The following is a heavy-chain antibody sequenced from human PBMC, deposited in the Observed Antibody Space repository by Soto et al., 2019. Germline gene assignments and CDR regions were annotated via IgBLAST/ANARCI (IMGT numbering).Heavy chain of an antibody. D-gene: IGHD1-1*01. CDR1: GYTFTGYD. CDR3: AGEKVGTTGIDF. CDR2: MNPNSGNT. V-gene: IGHV1-8*01. J-gene: IGHJ4*02. Sequence: QAQLVQSGAEVKKPGASVKVSCKASGYTFTGYDINWVRQATGQGLEWMGWMNPNSGNTGYAQNSQGRVTMTRDNSMTTAYMELTSLRDDDSAVYYCAGEKVGTTGIDFWGQGTLVTVSS.